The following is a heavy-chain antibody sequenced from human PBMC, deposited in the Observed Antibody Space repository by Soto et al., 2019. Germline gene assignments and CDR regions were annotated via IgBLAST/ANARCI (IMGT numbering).Heavy chain of an antibody. CDR1: GFIVDDYA. D-gene: IGHD3-10*01. CDR3: VRGRYGSEIH. CDR2: VYNGGAT. Sequence: GGSLRLSCVGSGFIVDDYAMTWFRQAPGKGLEWVSLVYNGGATHYAASVKGRFTISTHSSQNTLFLQMNSLRTEDTATYYCVRGRYGSEIHWGQGTKVTVSS. V-gene: IGHV3-53*04. J-gene: IGHJ4*02.